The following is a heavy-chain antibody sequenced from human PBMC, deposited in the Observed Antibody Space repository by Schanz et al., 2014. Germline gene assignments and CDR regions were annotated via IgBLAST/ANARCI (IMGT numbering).Heavy chain of an antibody. D-gene: IGHD5-12*01. J-gene: IGHJ4*02. V-gene: IGHV1-18*01. CDR3: ARDFSAYVGNYFDY. CDR1: GYTFTSYG. Sequence: QVQLVQSGAEVKKPGASVKVSCKASGYTFTSYGISWVRQAPGQGLEWMGWINPNSGTTNYAQKFQGRVTMTTDTSTSTSYMELTSLRFDDTAVYYCARDFSAYVGNYFDYWGQGTLVTVSS. CDR2: INPNSGTT.